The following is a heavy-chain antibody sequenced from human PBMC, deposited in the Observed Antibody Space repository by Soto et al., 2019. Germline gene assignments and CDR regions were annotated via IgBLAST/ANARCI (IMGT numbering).Heavy chain of an antibody. J-gene: IGHJ6*02. CDR1: GFTVSSYG. Sequence: WWSLRLSCASSGFTVSSYGMHWVRQAPGKGLEWVAVIWYDGSNKYYADSVKGRFTISRDNSKNTLYLQMNSLRAEDTAVYYCARVRSTTGYGMDVWGQGTTVTVSS. D-gene: IGHD5-12*01. CDR2: IWYDGSNK. V-gene: IGHV3-33*01. CDR3: ARVRSTTGYGMDV.